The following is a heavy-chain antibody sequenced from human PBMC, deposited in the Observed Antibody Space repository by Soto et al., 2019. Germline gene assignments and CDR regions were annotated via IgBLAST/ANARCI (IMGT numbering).Heavy chain of an antibody. CDR3: AVRGVVSSYYYGLDV. CDR1: GFTFSTYW. Sequence: EVQLVESGGGLVQPGGSLRLSCAASGFTFSTYWMHWVRQAPGKGLVWVSRISSDGSSTAYADSVKGRFTISRDNAKNTRSLHMNSLRAEDTAVYYCAVRGVVSSYYYGLDVWGQGTTVTVSS. CDR2: ISSDGSST. D-gene: IGHD2-8*02. V-gene: IGHV3-74*03. J-gene: IGHJ6*02.